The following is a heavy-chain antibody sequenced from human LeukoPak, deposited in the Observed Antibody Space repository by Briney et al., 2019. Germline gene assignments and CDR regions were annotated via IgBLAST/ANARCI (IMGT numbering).Heavy chain of an antibody. J-gene: IGHJ4*02. CDR1: GYSISSGYY. D-gene: IGHD3-9*01. Sequence: PSETLSLTCTVSGYSISSGYYWGWIRQPPGKGLEWIGSIYHSGSTYYNPSLKSRVTISVDTSKNQFSLKLSSVTAADTAVYYCASVQRRKTNILTGYYPYYFDYWGQGTLVTVSS. CDR3: ASVQRRKTNILTGYYPYYFDY. CDR2: IYHSGST. V-gene: IGHV4-38-2*02.